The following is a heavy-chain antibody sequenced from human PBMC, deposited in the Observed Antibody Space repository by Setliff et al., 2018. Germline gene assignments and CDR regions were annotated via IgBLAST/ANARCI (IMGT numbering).Heavy chain of an antibody. CDR1: GGSISSMSYY. CDR3: ARRWNFGPYGSGIHDGFDM. Sequence: SETLSLTCTVSGGSISSMSYYWGWIRQPPGRGLEWIGSIYHSGSSYYNSSLRSRVTISVDTSKNQFSLILRSVTAADTAVYYCARRWNFGPYGSGIHDGFDMWGQGTMVT. D-gene: IGHD3-10*01. V-gene: IGHV4-39*07. CDR2: IYHSGSS. J-gene: IGHJ3*02.